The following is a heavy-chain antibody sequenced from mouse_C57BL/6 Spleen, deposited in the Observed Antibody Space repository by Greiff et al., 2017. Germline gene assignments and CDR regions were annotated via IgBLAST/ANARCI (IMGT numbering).Heavy chain of an antibody. D-gene: IGHD1-1*02. Sequence: EVQRVESGGDLVKPGGSLKLSCAASGFTFSSYGMSWVRQTPDKRLEWVATISSGGSYTYYPDSVKGRFTISRDNAKNTLYLQMSSLKSEDTAMYYCARQDGGVRRPWFAYWGQGTLVTVSA. CDR1: GFTFSSYG. J-gene: IGHJ3*01. CDR2: ISSGGSYT. V-gene: IGHV5-6*01. CDR3: ARQDGGVRRPWFAY.